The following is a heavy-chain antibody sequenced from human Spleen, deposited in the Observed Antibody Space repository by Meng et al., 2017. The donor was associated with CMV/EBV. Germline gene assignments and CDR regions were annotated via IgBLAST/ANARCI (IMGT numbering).Heavy chain of an antibody. D-gene: IGHD3-10*01. V-gene: IGHV4-34*01. Sequence: SWGWYRQPPGKGLEWIGEINHSGSTNYNPSLKSRVTISVDTSKNQFSLKLSSVTAADTAVYYCARGPLYYYGSGSYYRPAYNWFDPWGQGTLVTVSS. CDR1: S. J-gene: IGHJ5*02. CDR3: ARGPLYYYGSGSYYRPAYNWFDP. CDR2: INHSGST.